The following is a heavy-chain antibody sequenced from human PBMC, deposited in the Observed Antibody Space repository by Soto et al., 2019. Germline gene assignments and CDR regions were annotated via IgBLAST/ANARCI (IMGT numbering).Heavy chain of an antibody. D-gene: IGHD6-6*01. J-gene: IGHJ4*02. Sequence: LSLTCAASGFTFSSYAMSWVRQAPGKGLEWVSAISGSGGSTYYADSVKGRFTISRDNSKNTLYLQMNSLRAEDTAVYYCAKDSSSLDYWGQGTLVTVSS. CDR1: GFTFSSYA. V-gene: IGHV3-23*01. CDR3: AKDSSSLDY. CDR2: ISGSGGST.